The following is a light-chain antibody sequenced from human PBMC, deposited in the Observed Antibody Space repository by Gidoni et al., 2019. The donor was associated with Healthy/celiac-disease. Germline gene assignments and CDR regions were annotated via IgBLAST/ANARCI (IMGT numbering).Light chain of an antibody. Sequence: EVVLTQSPPTLSLSPGERATLSCRASQSVSNYLAWYQQKGGQAPRLLIYDTSLRATGIPTRFSGSGSGTDFTLTISSLEPEDFGIYYCQQRASWPPTFXQXTRVXIK. CDR1: QSVSNY. J-gene: IGKJ1*01. CDR2: DTS. CDR3: QQRASWPPT. V-gene: IGKV3-11*01.